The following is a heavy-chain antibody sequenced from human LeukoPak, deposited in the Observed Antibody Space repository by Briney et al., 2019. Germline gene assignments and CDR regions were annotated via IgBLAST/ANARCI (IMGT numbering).Heavy chain of an antibody. J-gene: IGHJ4*02. V-gene: IGHV4-59*08. CDR1: GGSISSYY. Sequence: SETLSLTCTVSGGSISSYYWSWIRRPPGKGLEWIGYIYYSGSTNYNPSLKSRVTISVDTSKNQFSLKLSSVTAADTAVYYCARHGSSSWLPDFDYWGQGTLVTVSS. CDR3: ARHGSSSWLPDFDY. D-gene: IGHD6-13*01. CDR2: IYYSGST.